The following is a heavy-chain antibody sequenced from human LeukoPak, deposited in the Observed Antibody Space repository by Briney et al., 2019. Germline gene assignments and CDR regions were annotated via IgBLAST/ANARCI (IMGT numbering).Heavy chain of an antibody. CDR1: GGSFSGYY. CDR2: INHSGGT. V-gene: IGHV4-34*01. J-gene: IGHJ5*02. Sequence: SETLSLTCAVYGGSFSGYYWSWIRQPPGKGLEWIGEINHSGGTNYNPSLKSRVTISVDASKDASKSQFSLKLSSVTGADTAVYYCARVRDYDRWGQGTLVTVSS. CDR3: ARVRDYDR. D-gene: IGHD3-16*01.